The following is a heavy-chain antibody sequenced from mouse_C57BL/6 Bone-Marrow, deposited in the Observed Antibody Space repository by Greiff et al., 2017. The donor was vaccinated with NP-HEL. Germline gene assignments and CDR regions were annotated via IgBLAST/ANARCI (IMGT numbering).Heavy chain of an antibody. D-gene: IGHD2-1*01. CDR1: GYSITSYY. Sequence: EVQLVESGPGLAKPSQTLSLTCSVPGYSITSYYWNWIRKFPGNKLEYMGYISYSGSTSYNPSLNSRISITRDTSKNQYYLQLNSVTTEDTPTYYCARWEGNSYYFDYWGQGTTLTVSS. J-gene: IGHJ2*01. V-gene: IGHV3-8*01. CDR2: ISYSGST. CDR3: ARWEGNSYYFDY.